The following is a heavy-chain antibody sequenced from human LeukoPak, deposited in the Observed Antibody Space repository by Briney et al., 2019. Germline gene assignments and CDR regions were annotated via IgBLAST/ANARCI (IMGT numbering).Heavy chain of an antibody. CDR2: SYYSGST. CDR1: GGSISSSSYY. V-gene: IGHV4-39*01. Sequence: SETLSLTCTVSGGSISSSSYYWGWIRQPPGKELEWIGSSYYSGSTYYNPSLKSLVTISVDTSKNQFSLKLSSVTAADTAVYYCARHPAAGSSYSAYCGQGTLLTVSS. D-gene: IGHD6-13*01. J-gene: IGHJ4*02. CDR3: ARHPAAGSSYSAY.